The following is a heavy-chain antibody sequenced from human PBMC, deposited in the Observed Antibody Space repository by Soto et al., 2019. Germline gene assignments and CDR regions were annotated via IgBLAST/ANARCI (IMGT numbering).Heavy chain of an antibody. CDR2: IYYSGST. V-gene: IGHV4-59*01. D-gene: IGHD4-17*01. Sequence: QVQLQESGPGLVKPSETLSLTCTVSGGSISSYYWSWIRQPPGKGLEWIGYIYYSGSTNYNPSLKSRVAISVDTSTYQFSLTLSSVTAADTAVYDCARSYGASFDYWGQGTLVTVSS. CDR3: ARSYGASFDY. CDR1: GGSISSYY. J-gene: IGHJ4*02.